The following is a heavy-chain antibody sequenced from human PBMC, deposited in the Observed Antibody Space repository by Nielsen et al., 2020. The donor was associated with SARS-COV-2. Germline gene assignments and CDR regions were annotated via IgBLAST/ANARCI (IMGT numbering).Heavy chain of an antibody. Sequence: VRQAPGKGLEWVSAISGSGGTTYYADSVKGRFTISRHNSKNTLFLQMNSLRAEDTAVYYCARASYGGYYPYYYYYGMGVWGQGTTVTVSS. J-gene: IGHJ6*02. CDR2: ISGSGGTT. V-gene: IGHV3-23*01. CDR3: ARASYGGYYPYYYYYGMGV. D-gene: IGHD3-22*01.